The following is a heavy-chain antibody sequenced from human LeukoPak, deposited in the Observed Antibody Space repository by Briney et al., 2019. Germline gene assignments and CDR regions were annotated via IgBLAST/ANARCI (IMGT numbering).Heavy chain of an antibody. D-gene: IGHD3-9*01. CDR2: IKEDGTYT. Sequence: PGGSLSLSCAASGFSFSKYWMHWVRQPPGEGLVWVARIKEDGTYTSYADSVKGRFTISRDNARNTVFLQMNSLRAEDTAVYYCARDFDMGITPGDDFDFWGQGTLVTVSS. CDR3: ARDFDMGITPGDDFDF. J-gene: IGHJ4*02. CDR1: GFSFSKYW. V-gene: IGHV3-74*01.